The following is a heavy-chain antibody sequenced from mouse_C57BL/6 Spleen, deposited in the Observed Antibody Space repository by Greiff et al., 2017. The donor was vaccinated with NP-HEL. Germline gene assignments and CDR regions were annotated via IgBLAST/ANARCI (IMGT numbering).Heavy chain of an antibody. V-gene: IGHV1-80*01. D-gene: IGHD1-1*01. Sequence: QVQLQQSGAELVKPGASLKISCKASGYAFSSYWMNWVKQRPGKGLEWIGQIYPGDGDTNYNGKFKGKATLTADKSSSTAYMQLSSLTSEDSAVYFCARMDYGSSWYFDVWGTGTTVTVSS. J-gene: IGHJ1*03. CDR1: GYAFSSYW. CDR3: ARMDYGSSWYFDV. CDR2: IYPGDGDT.